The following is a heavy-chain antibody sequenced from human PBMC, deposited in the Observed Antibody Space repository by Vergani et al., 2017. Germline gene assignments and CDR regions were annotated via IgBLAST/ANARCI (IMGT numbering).Heavy chain of an antibody. J-gene: IGHJ4*02. CDR1: GYSISSGYY. V-gene: IGHV4-38-2*01. CDR2: IYHSGST. Sequence: QVQLQESGPGLVKPSETLSLTCAVSGYSISSGYYWGWIRQPPGKGLEWIGSIYHSGSTYYNPSLKSRVTISVDTSKNQFSLKLSSVTAADTAVYYCARRGSGRAVDYWGQGTLVTVSS. D-gene: IGHD3-10*01. CDR3: ARRGSGRAVDY.